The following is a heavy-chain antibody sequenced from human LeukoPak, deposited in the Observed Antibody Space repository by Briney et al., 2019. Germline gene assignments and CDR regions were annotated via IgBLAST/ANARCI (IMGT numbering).Heavy chain of an antibody. D-gene: IGHD3-22*01. CDR3: AKGAMIVVVTNPFDY. CDR2: ISGSGGST. CDR1: GFTFSSYA. J-gene: IGHJ4*02. Sequence: GGSLRLSCAASGFTFSSYAMSWVRQAPRKGLEWVSAISGSGGSTYYADSVKGRLTISRDNSKNTLYLQMNSLRAEDTAVYYCAKGAMIVVVTNPFDYWGQGTLVTVSS. V-gene: IGHV3-23*01.